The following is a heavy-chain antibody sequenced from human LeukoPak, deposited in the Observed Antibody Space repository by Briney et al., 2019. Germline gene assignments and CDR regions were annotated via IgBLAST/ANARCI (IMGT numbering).Heavy chain of an antibody. V-gene: IGHV1-18*01. CDR1: GYTFTSYG. Sequence: ASVKVSCKASGYTFTSYGISWVRQAPGQGLEWMGWISAYNGNTNYAQKLQGRVTMTTDTSTSTAYMELRSLRSDDTAVYYCARVDMGYRYYYGMDVWGQGATVTASS. CDR3: ARVDMGYRYYYGMDV. CDR2: ISAYNGNT. D-gene: IGHD3-9*01. J-gene: IGHJ6*02.